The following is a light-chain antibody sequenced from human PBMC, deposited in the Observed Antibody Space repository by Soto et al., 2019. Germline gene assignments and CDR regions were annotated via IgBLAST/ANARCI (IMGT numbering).Light chain of an antibody. CDR2: AAS. J-gene: IGKJ1*01. CDR1: QSIDNY. Sequence: DIQMTQSPSSLSASVGDRVTITCRASQSIDNYLNWFQQKPGNPPKLLIYAASLLQSGVPSRFSGRGSGTDFNLTISSLQPEDFATYYCQQTYNSPETFGQGTKVEI. V-gene: IGKV1-39*01. CDR3: QQTYNSPET.